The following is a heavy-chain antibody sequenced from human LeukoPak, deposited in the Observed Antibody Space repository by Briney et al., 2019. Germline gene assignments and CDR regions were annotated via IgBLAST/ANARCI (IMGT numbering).Heavy chain of an antibody. CDR2: VNPNTGAT. J-gene: IGHJ3*02. CDR3: PRAALIGSRIQMAFDI. V-gene: IGHV1-2*02. CDR1: EYTLNGYY. Sequence: ASAKVSCKAAEYTLNGYYIHWVRQAPGQGLEWMGWVNPNTGATDYAQDFQDRVTMTRDTSISTAYMELTSLFSDDTAVYYCPRAALIGSRIQMAFDIWGQGTMVTVSS. D-gene: IGHD2/OR15-2a*01.